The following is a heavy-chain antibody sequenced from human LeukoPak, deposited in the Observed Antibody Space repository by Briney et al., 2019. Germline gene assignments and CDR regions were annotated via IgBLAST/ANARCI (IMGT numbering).Heavy chain of an antibody. CDR2: IYYSGST. V-gene: IGHV4-39*02. Sequence: SETLSLTCTVSGGSISSSSYYWGWIRQPPGKGLEWIGSIYYSGSTYYNPSLKSRVTISVDTSKNQFSLQLNSVTPEDTAVYYCARENYSSGWSHWYFDLWGRGTLVTVSS. J-gene: IGHJ2*01. CDR3: ARENYSSGWSHWYFDL. CDR1: GGSISSSSYY. D-gene: IGHD6-19*01.